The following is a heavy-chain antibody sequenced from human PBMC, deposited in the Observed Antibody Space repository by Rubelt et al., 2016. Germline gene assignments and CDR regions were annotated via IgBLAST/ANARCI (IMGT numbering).Heavy chain of an antibody. CDR3: ARVSTNPDAFDI. J-gene: IGHJ3*02. CDR2: INHRGST. V-gene: IGHV4-34*01. CDR1: GGSFSGYY. Sequence: QVQLQQWGAGLLKPSETLSLTCAVYGGSFSGYYWSWIRQPPGKGLEWIGEINHRGSTYYNPSLKSVVTISVDTSKNQFSLKLSSVTAADTAVYYCARVSTNPDAFDIWGQGTMVTVSS.